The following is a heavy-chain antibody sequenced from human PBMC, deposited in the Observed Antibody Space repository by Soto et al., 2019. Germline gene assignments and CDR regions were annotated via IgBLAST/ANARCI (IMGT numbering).Heavy chain of an antibody. CDR2: IIPVFGIG. D-gene: IGHD3-22*01. V-gene: IGHV1-69*19. J-gene: IGHJ6*02. CDR1: GGTLSNSA. Sequence: QLQLAQSGADVKKAGSSVKVSCRASGGTLSNSAFSWVRQAPVQGLEWVGGIIPVFGIGNYAQKFQDRVTITADESTSTSYMERRSLRSEDTAVYFCATGRIVVVGSRAYYGMDVWGQGTTVTV. CDR3: ATGRIVVVGSRAYYGMDV.